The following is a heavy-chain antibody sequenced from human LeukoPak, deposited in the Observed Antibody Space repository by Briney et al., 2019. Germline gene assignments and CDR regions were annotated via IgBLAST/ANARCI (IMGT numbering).Heavy chain of an antibody. CDR3: ARETIRFCSDTDCLQGEF. J-gene: IGHJ4*02. CDR1: GYSISSGYY. Sequence: SETLSLTCTVSGYSISSGYYWGWIRQPPGKGLEWIGSIYHSGSTYYNPFLKSRVTISVDTSKNQFSLKLSSVTAADTAVYYCARETIRFCSDTDCLQGEFWGQGALVTVSS. CDR2: IYHSGST. D-gene: IGHD2-15*01. V-gene: IGHV4-38-2*02.